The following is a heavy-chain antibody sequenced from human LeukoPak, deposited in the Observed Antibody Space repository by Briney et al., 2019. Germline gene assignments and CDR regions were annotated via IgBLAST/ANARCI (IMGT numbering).Heavy chain of an antibody. CDR3: AKLIEWLPDY. CDR1: GFTFSSYA. J-gene: IGHJ4*02. V-gene: IGHV3-30*04. D-gene: IGHD5-12*01. CDR2: ISYDGSNK. Sequence: PGGSLRLSCAASGFTFSSYAMNWVRQAPGKGLEWVAVISYDGSNKYYADSVKGRFTISRDNSKNTLYLQMNSLRAEDTAVYYCAKLIEWLPDYWGQGTLVTVSS.